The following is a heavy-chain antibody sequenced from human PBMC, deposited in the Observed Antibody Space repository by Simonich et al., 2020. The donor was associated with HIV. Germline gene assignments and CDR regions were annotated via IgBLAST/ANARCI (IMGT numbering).Heavy chain of an antibody. Sequence: EVQLVESGGGLVKPGGSLRLSCAASGFTFSSYSMNWARQAPGKGLEWFSSISSSSSYKYYADSVKGRFTISRDNAKNSLYLQMNSLRAEDTAVYYCARDGRKGSSTSCSDYWGQGTLVTVSS. J-gene: IGHJ4*02. V-gene: IGHV3-21*01. D-gene: IGHD2-2*01. CDR2: ISSSSSYK. CDR1: GFTFSSYS. CDR3: ARDGRKGSSTSCSDY.